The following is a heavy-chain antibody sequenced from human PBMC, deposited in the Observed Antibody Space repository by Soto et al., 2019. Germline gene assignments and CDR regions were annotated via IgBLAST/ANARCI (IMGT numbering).Heavy chain of an antibody. CDR2: IFSNDEK. J-gene: IGHJ5*02. V-gene: IGHV2-26*04. Sequence: QVTVKESGPVLVKPTETLTLTCTVSGFSLSNAGLGVSWVRQPPGKALEWLAHIFSNDEKSYSTSLKSSLTLSKDTSKSQVVLTMTNMDPVDTATYYCASTYSTSWYWFDPWGQGTLVTVSS. CDR1: GFSLSNAGLG. CDR3: ASTYSTSWYWFDP. D-gene: IGHD6-13*01.